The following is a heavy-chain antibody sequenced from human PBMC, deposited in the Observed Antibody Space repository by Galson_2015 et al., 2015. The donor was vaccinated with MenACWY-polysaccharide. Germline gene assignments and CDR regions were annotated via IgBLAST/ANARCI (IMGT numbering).Heavy chain of an antibody. CDR3: ARDELGHVAAGVF. CDR1: GGSISNYY. J-gene: IGHJ4*02. Sequence: ETLSLTCIVSGGSISNYYWSWIRQSAGKGLEWIGRIYGCGGTNYNPSLGSRVTMSLDTSKKRFSLRLSSVTAADTAVYYCARDELGHVAAGVFWGQGTQVIVSS. CDR2: IYGCGGT. D-gene: IGHD6-13*01. V-gene: IGHV4-4*07.